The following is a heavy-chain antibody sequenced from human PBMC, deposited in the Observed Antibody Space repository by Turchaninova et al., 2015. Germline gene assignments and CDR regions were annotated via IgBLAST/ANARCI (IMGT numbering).Heavy chain of an antibody. V-gene: IGHV3-15*07. CDR2: IKSVTDGGAI. Sequence: VASWGGFVKPGGSLRLSCTASGYTFSNPWMNWVRQAPGKGLEWIGRIKSVTDGGAIEYAAPVKGRFTISRDDSQRTMSLHMNSLKTEDTAVYYCTTDFRDDSFDDRGHYFYGIDVWGQGTTVIVSS. CDR3: TTDFRDDSFDDRGHYFYGIDV. J-gene: IGHJ6*02. D-gene: IGHD3-10*02. CDR1: GYTFSNPW.